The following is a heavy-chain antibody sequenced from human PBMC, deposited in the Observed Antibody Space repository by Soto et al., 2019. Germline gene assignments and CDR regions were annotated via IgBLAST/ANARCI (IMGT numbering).Heavy chain of an antibody. Sequence: QVQLQESGPGLVKPSQTLSLTCTVAGGSISSGDYHWTWIRQFPGKGLEWLGAIYYSATTYYNPSLVSRRTISVDTSKNKFSLKLTSVTAADTAVYYCARDSRTPSGGMDVWGQGTTVTVSS. CDR3: ARDSRTPSGGMDV. V-gene: IGHV4-30-4*01. CDR2: IYYSATT. CDR1: GGSISSGDYH. J-gene: IGHJ6*02.